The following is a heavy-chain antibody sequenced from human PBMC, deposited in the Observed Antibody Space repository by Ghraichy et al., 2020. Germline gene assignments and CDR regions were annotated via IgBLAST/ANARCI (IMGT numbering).Heavy chain of an antibody. Sequence: LSLTCAASGFTFSKYGMHWVRQAPGKGLEWVGVISYDGSNKYYADSVKGRLTISRDNSKNTLYLQVNSLRAKDTAVYYCAKERDTSGYYSFRGDYYGMDVWGQGTTVTVSS. CDR3: AKERDTSGYYSFRGDYYGMDV. J-gene: IGHJ6*02. V-gene: IGHV3-30*18. CDR2: ISYDGSNK. D-gene: IGHD3-22*01. CDR1: GFTFSKYG.